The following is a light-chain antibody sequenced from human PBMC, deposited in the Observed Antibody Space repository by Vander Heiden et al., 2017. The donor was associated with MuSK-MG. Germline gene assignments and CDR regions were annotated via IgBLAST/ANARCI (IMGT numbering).Light chain of an antibody. CDR2: DVS. CDR1: QSVSSS. Sequence: EIVMMQSPATLSVSPGERATLSCRASQSVSSSLAWYQQKPGQAPSLLIYDVSIRATGIPARFSGSGSGTEFTLTISGLQSEDFAIYYCQHYNNWPLTFGGGTKVEIK. CDR3: QHYNNWPLT. J-gene: IGKJ4*01. V-gene: IGKV3D-15*01.